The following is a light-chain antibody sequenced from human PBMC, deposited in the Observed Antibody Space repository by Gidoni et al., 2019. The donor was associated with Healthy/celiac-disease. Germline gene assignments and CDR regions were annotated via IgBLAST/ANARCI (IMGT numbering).Light chain of an antibody. V-gene: IGKV4-1*01. CDR1: QSVLYSSNNQNY. CDR3: QQYYSTPWT. J-gene: IGKJ1*01. Sequence: DIVMTQSPDSLAVSLGERATINCKSSQSVLYSSNNQNYLAWYQQKPGQPPKLLISWASTRESGVPDRFSGSGSGTDVTLTISSLQAEDVAVYYCQQYYSTPWTFXQXTKVEIK. CDR2: WAS.